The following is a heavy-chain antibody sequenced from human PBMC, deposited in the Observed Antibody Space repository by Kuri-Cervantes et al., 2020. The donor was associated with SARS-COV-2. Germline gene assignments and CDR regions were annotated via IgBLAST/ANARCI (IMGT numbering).Heavy chain of an antibody. CDR3: ARLGAFDI. J-gene: IGHJ3*02. CDR2: IYHSGST. V-gene: IGHV4-38-2*01. Sequence: SQTLSLPCAVSGYSISSGYYRGWIRQPPGKGLEWIGSIYHSGSTNYNPSLKSRVTISVDTSRNQFSLKLSSVTAADTAVYYCARLGAFDIWGQGTMVTVSS. CDR1: GYSISSGYY.